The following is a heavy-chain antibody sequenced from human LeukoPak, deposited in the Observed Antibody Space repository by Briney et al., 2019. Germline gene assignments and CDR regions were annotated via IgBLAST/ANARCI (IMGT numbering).Heavy chain of an antibody. D-gene: IGHD3-3*01. Sequence: SETLSLTCTVSGGSISSGSYYWRWLRRPAGKGLEWIGRIYTSGSTNYNPSLKSRVTISVDTSKNQFSLKLSSVTAADTAVYYCAREYRGSSFGVVSHAFDIWGQGTMVTVSS. CDR3: AREYRGSSFGVVSHAFDI. CDR1: GGSISSGSYY. CDR2: IYTSGST. J-gene: IGHJ3*02. V-gene: IGHV4-61*02.